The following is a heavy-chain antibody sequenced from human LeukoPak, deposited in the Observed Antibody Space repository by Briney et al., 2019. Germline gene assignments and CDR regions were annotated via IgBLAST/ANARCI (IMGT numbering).Heavy chain of an antibody. Sequence: GGSLRLSXXAXXXXXXSXAXSWVRQAPGKGLEWVSAISGSGGSTYYADSVKGRFTISRDNSKNTLYLQMNSLRAEDTAVYYCAKDERYSSGWYPYYFDYWGQGTLVTVSS. CDR3: AKDERYSSGWYPYYFDY. D-gene: IGHD6-19*01. V-gene: IGHV3-23*01. CDR2: ISGSGGST. CDR1: XXXXXSXA. J-gene: IGHJ4*02.